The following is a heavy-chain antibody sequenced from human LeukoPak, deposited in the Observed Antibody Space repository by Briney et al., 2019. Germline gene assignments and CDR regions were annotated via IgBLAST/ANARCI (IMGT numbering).Heavy chain of an antibody. CDR3: AKVAAGIVVVPAAIRTMDV. CDR1: GFTFSSYA. CDR2: ISSNGGST. V-gene: IGHV3-64*01. Sequence: GGSLRLSCAASGFTFSSYAMHWVRQAPGKGLEYVSAISSNGGSTYYANSVKGRFTISRDNSKNTLYLQMNSLRAEDTAVYYCAKVAAGIVVVPAAIRTMDVWGKGTTVTVSS. J-gene: IGHJ6*03. D-gene: IGHD2-2*02.